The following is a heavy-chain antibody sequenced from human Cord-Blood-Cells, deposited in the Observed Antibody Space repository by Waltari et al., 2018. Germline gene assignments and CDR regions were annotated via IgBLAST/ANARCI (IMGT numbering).Heavy chain of an antibody. CDR2: IYYSGST. J-gene: IGHJ3*02. V-gene: IGHV4-59*01. CDR3: AREGVLMVYPDAFDI. CDR1: GGSFSSYY. D-gene: IGHD2-8*01. Sequence: QVQLQESGPGLVKPSETLSLTCTVPGGSFSSYYWSWLRQPPGKGLEWIGYIYYSGSTNYNPSLKSRVTISVDTSKNQFSLKLSSVTAADTAVYYCAREGVLMVYPDAFDIWGQGTMVTVSS.